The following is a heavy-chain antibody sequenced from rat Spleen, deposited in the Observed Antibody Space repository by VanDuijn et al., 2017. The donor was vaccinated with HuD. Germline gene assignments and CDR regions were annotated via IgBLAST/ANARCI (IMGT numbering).Heavy chain of an antibody. CDR1: GFTFSNYG. CDR3: ATERTYDDGYYHEDWFAY. Sequence: EVKLVETGGGLGHPGESLKLSCVASGFTFSNYGMHWIRQAPTKGLDWVASISPSGGSTHYRDSAKGRFTISRDSAKSTLYLQMDSLRSADTATYYCATERTYDDGYYHEDWFAYWGQGTLVTVSS. D-gene: IGHD1-12*03. J-gene: IGHJ3*01. CDR2: ISPSGGST. V-gene: IGHV5-19*01.